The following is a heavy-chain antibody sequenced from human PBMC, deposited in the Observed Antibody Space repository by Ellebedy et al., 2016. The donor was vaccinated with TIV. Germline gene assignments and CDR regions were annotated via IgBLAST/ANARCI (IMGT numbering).Heavy chain of an antibody. CDR3: ARGGDPGYFYGMDV. CDR1: GFTFSSYS. D-gene: IGHD4-17*01. V-gene: IGHV3-21*01. CDR2: ISSLSTYI. Sequence: GGSLRLSCAASGFTFSSYSMNWVRQAPGRGLEWVASISSLSTYIHYKDSVKGRFTISRDNAKNSLHLQMNSLRAGDTAVYYCARGGDPGYFYGMDVWGQGTTVIVSS. J-gene: IGHJ6*02.